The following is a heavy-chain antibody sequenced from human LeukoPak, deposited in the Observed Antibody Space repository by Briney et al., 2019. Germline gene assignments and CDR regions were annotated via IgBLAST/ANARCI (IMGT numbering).Heavy chain of an antibody. CDR1: GFTVSNNY. J-gene: IGHJ4*02. Sequence: GGSLRLSCAASGFTVSNNYMTWVRQAPGKGLEWVSVIYSGGSTFYADSVKGRFTISRDNSKNTVDLQVNSLRAEDTAIYYCARGHEALGYWGQGTLVTVSS. CDR3: ARGHEALGY. D-gene: IGHD3-10*01. CDR2: IYSGGST. V-gene: IGHV3-53*01.